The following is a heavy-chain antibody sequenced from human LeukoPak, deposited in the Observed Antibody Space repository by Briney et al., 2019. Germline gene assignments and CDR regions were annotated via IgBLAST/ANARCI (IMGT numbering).Heavy chain of an antibody. J-gene: IGHJ6*03. CDR1: GGTFSSCA. CDR2: IFPIFGTT. Sequence: ASVKVSCKASGGTFSSCAISWVRQAPGQGLEWMGGIFPIFGTTNYAQKVQGRVTITTDESTSTAYMELSSLRSEDTAVYYCARASEGTMVVVPAAKDYYYYMDVWGKGTTATVSS. D-gene: IGHD2-2*01. CDR3: ARASEGTMVVVPAAKDYYYYMDV. V-gene: IGHV1-69*05.